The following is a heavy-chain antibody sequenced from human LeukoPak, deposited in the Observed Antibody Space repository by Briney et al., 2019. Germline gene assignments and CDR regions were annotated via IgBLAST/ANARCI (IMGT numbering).Heavy chain of an antibody. CDR1: GYRFISNY. J-gene: IGHJ4*02. V-gene: IGHV1-2*02. CDR2: MHPGNGNT. Sequence: GASVKVSCKASGYRFISNYIQWVRQAPGLGPEWMGWMHPGNGNTRYAEKFQGRDTMTRDTSINTAYMDLSSLRSDDTAVYCCAREGSYCVGGDCYSFDFWGQGTLITVSS. CDR3: AREGSYCVGGDCYSFDF. D-gene: IGHD2-21*02.